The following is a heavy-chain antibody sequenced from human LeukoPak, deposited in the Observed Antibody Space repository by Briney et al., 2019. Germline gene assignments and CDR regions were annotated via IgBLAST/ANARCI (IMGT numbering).Heavy chain of an antibody. CDR1: GYTFTSYD. D-gene: IGHD2-8*01. Sequence: GASVKVSCKASGYTFTSYDINWVRQATGQGLEWMGWMNPNSGNTGYAQKFQGRVTITRNTPISTAYMELSSLRSEDTAVYYCARGKGCTNGVCFLYNYYYYMDVWGKGTTVTVSS. V-gene: IGHV1-8*03. CDR2: MNPNSGNT. CDR3: ARGKGCTNGVCFLYNYYYYMDV. J-gene: IGHJ6*03.